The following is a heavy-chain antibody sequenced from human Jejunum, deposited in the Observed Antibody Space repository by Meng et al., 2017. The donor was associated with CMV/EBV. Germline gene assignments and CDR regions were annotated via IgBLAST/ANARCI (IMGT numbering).Heavy chain of an antibody. CDR1: GYTFTSYD. J-gene: IGHJ5*02. Sequence: QVQLVQSGAEVKKPGASVKVSCKASGYTFTSYDINWVRQATGQGLEWMGWISAYNGNTNYAQNFQGRFTMTTDTSTSTAYMELRSLRSDDTAVYYCARDLPGGTKGTWLDLWGQGTLVTVSS. CDR3: ARDLPGGTKGTWLDL. V-gene: IGHV1-18*01. D-gene: IGHD1-14*01. CDR2: ISAYNGNT.